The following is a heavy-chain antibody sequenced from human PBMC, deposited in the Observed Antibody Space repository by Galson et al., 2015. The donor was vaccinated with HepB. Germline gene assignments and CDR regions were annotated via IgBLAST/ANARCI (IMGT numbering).Heavy chain of an antibody. D-gene: IGHD6-13*01. CDR3: AKDIWSHSPTWYPPWLDS. CDR2: INWNSDSV. V-gene: IGHV3-9*01. Sequence: SLRLSCAVSGFTFNDYDMHWVRQAPGKGLEWVSGINWNSDSVDYADSVKGRFTISRDNSKNSLYLQMNSLRAEDTALYYCAKDIWSHSPTWYPPWLDSWGQGTLVIVSS. J-gene: IGHJ4*02. CDR1: GFTFNDYD.